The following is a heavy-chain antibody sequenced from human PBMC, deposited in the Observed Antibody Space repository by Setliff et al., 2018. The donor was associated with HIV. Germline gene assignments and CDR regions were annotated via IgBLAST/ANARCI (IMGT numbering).Heavy chain of an antibody. CDR1: GFSLSGYG. CDR2: IWYDGSNK. J-gene: IGHJ4*02. D-gene: IGHD2-15*01. V-gene: IGHV3-33*01. Sequence: GESPKISCAASGFSLSGYGMHWVRQAPGKGLEWLAVIWYDGSNKYYTDSVQGRITISRDNSENMLYLRMNSLRAEDTAVYFCARGPDCSGGSCYLGFDYWGQGTLVTVSS. CDR3: ARGPDCSGGSCYLGFDY.